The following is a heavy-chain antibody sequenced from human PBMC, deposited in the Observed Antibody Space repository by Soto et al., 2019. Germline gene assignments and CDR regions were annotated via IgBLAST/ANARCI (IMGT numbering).Heavy chain of an antibody. CDR1: GYTFTGYY. CDR3: ARGDFWSGYNFYYYYYGMDV. CDR2: INPNSGGT. Sequence: ASVKVSCKASGYTFTGYYMHWVRQAPGQGLEWMGWINPNSGGTNYAQKFQGRVTMTRDTSISTAYMELSRLRSDDTAVYYCARGDFWSGYNFYYYYYGMDVWGQGTTVTSP. J-gene: IGHJ6*02. V-gene: IGHV1-2*02. D-gene: IGHD3-3*01.